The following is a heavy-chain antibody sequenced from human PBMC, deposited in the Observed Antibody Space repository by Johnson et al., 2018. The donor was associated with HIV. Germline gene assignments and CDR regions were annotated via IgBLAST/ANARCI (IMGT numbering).Heavy chain of an antibody. D-gene: IGHD5-24*01. CDR3: ARDILRRDGYNRYAFDI. CDR2: TTDDGTNK. CDR1: GFSFSSYP. V-gene: IGHV3-30*14. J-gene: IGHJ3*02. Sequence: QVQLVESGGGVVQPGRSLRLSCAASGFSFSSYPMHWVRQAPGKGLAWVAVTTDDGTNKYSADSVKGRFTISRDNSKNTLYLQMNSLRAEDTAVYYCARDILRRDGYNRYAFDIWGQGTMVTVSS.